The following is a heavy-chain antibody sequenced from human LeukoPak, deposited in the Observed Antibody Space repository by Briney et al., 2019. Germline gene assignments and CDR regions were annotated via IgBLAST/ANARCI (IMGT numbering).Heavy chain of an antibody. V-gene: IGHV3-48*03. Sequence: GGSLRLSCAASGFTFSNYEMNWVRQAPGKGLEWISHISNFGDIIHYADSVEGRFTISRDNSKNTLYLQMNSLRAEDTAVYYCAKDLSKELLYRRGKYYFDYWGQGTLVTVSS. CDR1: GFTFSNYE. J-gene: IGHJ4*02. CDR3: AKDLSKELLYRRGKYYFDY. CDR2: ISNFGDII. D-gene: IGHD3-3*01.